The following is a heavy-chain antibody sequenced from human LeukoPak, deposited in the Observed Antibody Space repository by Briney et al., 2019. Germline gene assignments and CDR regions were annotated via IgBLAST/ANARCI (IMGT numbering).Heavy chain of an antibody. D-gene: IGHD1-7*01. CDR2: ISSTGSTI. Sequence: PGGSLRLSCAASGFSFRSYEMKWVRQAPEKGLEWVSYISSTGSTIYYADSVKGRFSISRDNAIDSLYLEMNSLRVDDTAVYYCVRDGGFPGTTGTFEIWGQGTMVTVSS. J-gene: IGHJ3*02. CDR1: GFSFRSYE. CDR3: VRDGGFPGTTGTFEI. V-gene: IGHV3-48*03.